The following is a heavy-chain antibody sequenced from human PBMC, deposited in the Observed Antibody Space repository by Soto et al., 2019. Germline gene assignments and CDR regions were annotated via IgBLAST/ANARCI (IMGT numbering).Heavy chain of an antibody. Sequence: SETLSLTCTVSGGSISSSSYYWGWIRQPPGKGLEWIGSIYYSGSTYYNPSLKSRVTISVDTSKNQFSLKLSSVTAADTAVYYCARHGDWFDSWGQGTLVTVSS. CDR2: IYYSGST. CDR1: GGSISSSSYY. V-gene: IGHV4-39*01. CDR3: ARHGDWFDS. J-gene: IGHJ5*01. D-gene: IGHD3-16*01.